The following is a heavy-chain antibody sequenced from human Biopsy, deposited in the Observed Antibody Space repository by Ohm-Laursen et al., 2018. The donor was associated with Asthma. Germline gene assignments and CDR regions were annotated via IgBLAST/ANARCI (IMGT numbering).Heavy chain of an antibody. Sequence: SDTLSLTWSVSNGSISSNFYYWGWIRQPPGKGLEWVGSIHKNGIGYYKSSLKSRLTISVDTSKNQFSLKLTSVTAADTAVYYCARGVDRVTGLLDHFDSWGQGTLVTVSS. CDR1: NGSISSNFYY. CDR3: ARGVDRVTGLLDHFDS. D-gene: IGHD2-21*02. CDR2: IHKNGIG. V-gene: IGHV4-39*07. J-gene: IGHJ4*02.